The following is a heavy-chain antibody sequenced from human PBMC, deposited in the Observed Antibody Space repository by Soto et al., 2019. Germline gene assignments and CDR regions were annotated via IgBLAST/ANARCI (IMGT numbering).Heavy chain of an antibody. D-gene: IGHD3-22*01. V-gene: IGHV1-8*01. Sequence: ASVKVSCKASGYTFTSYDINWVRQATGQGLEWMGWMNPNSGNTGYAQKFQGRVTMTRNTSISTAYMELSSLRSEDTAVYYCARVDSSGYYPYYYYGMDVWGQGTTVTVSS. CDR3: ARVDSSGYYPYYYYGMDV. CDR2: MNPNSGNT. CDR1: GYTFTSYD. J-gene: IGHJ6*02.